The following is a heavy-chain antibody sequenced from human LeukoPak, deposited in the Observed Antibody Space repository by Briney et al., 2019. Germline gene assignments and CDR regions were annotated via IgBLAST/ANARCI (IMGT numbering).Heavy chain of an antibody. Sequence: GASVKVSCKASGHTFTGYYMHWVRQAPGQGLEWMGWINPNSGGTNYAQKFQGRVTMTRDTSITTAYMELSRLRSDDTAVYYCARVVAGNWFDPWGQGTLVTVSS. CDR1: GHTFTGYY. D-gene: IGHD6-19*01. CDR2: INPNSGGT. J-gene: IGHJ5*02. CDR3: ARVVAGNWFDP. V-gene: IGHV1-2*02.